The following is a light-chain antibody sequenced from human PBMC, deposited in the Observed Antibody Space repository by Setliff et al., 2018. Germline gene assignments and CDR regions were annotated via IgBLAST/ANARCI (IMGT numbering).Light chain of an antibody. CDR1: SSDIGVYNY. J-gene: IGLJ1*01. CDR3: SSYITSSTPPHV. Sequence: SALTQAASVSGSPGQSITISCTGTSSDIGVYNYVSWYQQHPGKAPKLMIYDVSRRPSGVSNRFSGSKSGNTASLTISVLQPEDEADYYCSSYITSSTPPHVFGAGTKVTVL. V-gene: IGLV2-14*03. CDR2: DVS.